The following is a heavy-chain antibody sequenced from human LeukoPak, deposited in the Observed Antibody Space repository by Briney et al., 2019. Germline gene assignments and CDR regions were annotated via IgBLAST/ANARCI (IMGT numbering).Heavy chain of an antibody. V-gene: IGHV3-30*04. CDR3: ARDRGYYYVQYYFDY. J-gene: IGHJ4*02. CDR1: GFTFSSYA. D-gene: IGHD3-10*02. CDR2: ISYDGSSK. Sequence: PGGSLRLSCAASGFTFSSYAMHWVRQAPGKGLEWVAVISYDGSSKYYADSVKGRFTISRDNSKNTLYLQMNSLRAEDTAVYYCARDRGYYYVQYYFDYWGQGTLVTVSS.